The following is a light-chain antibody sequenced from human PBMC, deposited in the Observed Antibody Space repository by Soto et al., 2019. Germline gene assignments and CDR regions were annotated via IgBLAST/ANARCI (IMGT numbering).Light chain of an antibody. CDR3: QNYYSTPYT. V-gene: IGKV4-1*01. J-gene: IGKJ2*01. CDR2: WPS. Sequence: DIVMTQSPDSLAGSLGERATINCKSSQSVLYSSNNKNYLSLYQQKPGQPPKLLIYWPSTRESGVPDRFSGSGSVTDFTLTVSSLQAEDVAVYYCQNYYSTPYTFGQGTKLEIK. CDR1: QSVLYSSNNKNY.